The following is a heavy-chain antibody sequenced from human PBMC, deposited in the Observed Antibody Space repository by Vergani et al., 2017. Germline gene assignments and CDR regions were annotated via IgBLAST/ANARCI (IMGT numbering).Heavy chain of an antibody. Sequence: QVQLQESGPGLVKPSETLSLTCTFSGGSISSYYWSWIRQPPGKGLEWIGYIYYSGSTNYNPSLKSRVSISVDTSKNQFSLKLSSVTAADTPVYYCARVCGGFGEFYVYYGMDVWGQGTTVTVSS. CDR3: ARVCGGFGEFYVYYGMDV. J-gene: IGHJ6*02. CDR2: IYYSGST. D-gene: IGHD3-10*01. CDR1: GGSISSYY. V-gene: IGHV4-59*01.